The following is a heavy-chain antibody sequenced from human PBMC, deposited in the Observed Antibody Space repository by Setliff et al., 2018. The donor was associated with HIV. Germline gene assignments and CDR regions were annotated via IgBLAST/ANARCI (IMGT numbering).Heavy chain of an antibody. CDR2: ISGYNGNT. CDR3: ARGQIIVARSSSTVTAIDY. Sequence: ASVKVSCKASGYTFINYGVTWVRQAPGQGLEWMGWISGYNGNTNYAQKFKGRVTMTTDTSTNTAYMELRSLRSDDTAVYYCARGQIIVARSSSTVTAIDYWGQGTLVTVSS. V-gene: IGHV1-18*01. D-gene: IGHD2-8*02. CDR1: GYTFINYG. J-gene: IGHJ4*02.